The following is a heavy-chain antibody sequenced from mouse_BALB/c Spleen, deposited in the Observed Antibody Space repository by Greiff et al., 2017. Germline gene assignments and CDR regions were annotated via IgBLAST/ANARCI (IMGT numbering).Heavy chain of an antibody. CDR1: GFNIKDYY. Sequence: VQLQQSGAELVRSGASVKLSCTASGFNIKDYYMHWVKQRPEQGLEWIGWIDPENGDTEYAPKFQGKATMTADTSSNTAYLQLSSLTSEDTAVYYCNAGTTGKNYWGQGTTLTVSS. J-gene: IGHJ2*01. CDR3: NAGTTGKNY. V-gene: IGHV14-4*02. D-gene: IGHD1-1*01. CDR2: IDPENGDT.